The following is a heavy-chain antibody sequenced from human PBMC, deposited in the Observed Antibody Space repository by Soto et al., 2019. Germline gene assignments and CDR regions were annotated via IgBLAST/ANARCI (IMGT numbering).Heavy chain of an antibody. V-gene: IGHV1-58*01. CDR1: GFPFSSST. D-gene: IGHD1-1*01. Sequence: SVKVSCKASGFPFSSSTVQWVRQARGQRLEWIGWIVVGSGNTDYAQKFQERVTITRDMSTTTAFMELSSLSSEDTAVYYCAAVARTTRDHWGQGTLVTVSS. J-gene: IGHJ4*02. CDR2: IVVGSGNT. CDR3: AAVARTTRDH.